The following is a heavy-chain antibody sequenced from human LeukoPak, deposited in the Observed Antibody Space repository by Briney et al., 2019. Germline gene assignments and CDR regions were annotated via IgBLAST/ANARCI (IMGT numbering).Heavy chain of an antibody. V-gene: IGHV4-61*02. Sequence: SETLSLTCTVSGGSISSGSYYWRWVRQPAGTGLEWIGRIYTSGSTNYNPSLKSRVTISADTSKNQFSLKLSSVTAADTAVYYCARGPNFTIYYLDYWGQGTLVTVSS. D-gene: IGHD3-3*01. J-gene: IGHJ4*02. CDR2: IYTSGST. CDR3: ARGPNFTIYYLDY. CDR1: GGSISSGSYY.